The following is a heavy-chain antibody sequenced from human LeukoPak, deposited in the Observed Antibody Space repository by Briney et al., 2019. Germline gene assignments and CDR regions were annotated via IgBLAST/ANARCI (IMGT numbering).Heavy chain of an antibody. D-gene: IGHD6-19*01. CDR2: IYHSGST. CDR3: ARKRGSGWYYYFDF. Sequence: SETLSLTCAVSGVSISSSNWWSWVRLPPGKGLEWIGEIYHSGSTNYNPSLKSRVTIAVDTSKNQFSLKLSSVTAADTAVYYCARKRGSGWYYYFDFWGQGTLGTVSS. V-gene: IGHV4-4*02. CDR1: GVSISSSNW. J-gene: IGHJ4*02.